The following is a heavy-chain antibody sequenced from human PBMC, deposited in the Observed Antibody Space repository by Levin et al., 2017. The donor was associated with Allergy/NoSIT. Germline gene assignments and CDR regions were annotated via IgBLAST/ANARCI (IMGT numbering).Heavy chain of an antibody. V-gene: IGHV3-74*01. D-gene: IGHD3-3*02. CDR2: INSDGSST. CDR1: GFTFSSYW. Sequence: GGSLRLSCAASGFTFSSYWMHWVRQAPGKGLVWVSRINSDGSSTNYADSVKGRFTISRDNAKNTLYVQMNSLRAEDTAVYYCARGGVLGGMDGWGQGTTVTVSS. CDR3: ARGGVLGGMDG. J-gene: IGHJ6*02.